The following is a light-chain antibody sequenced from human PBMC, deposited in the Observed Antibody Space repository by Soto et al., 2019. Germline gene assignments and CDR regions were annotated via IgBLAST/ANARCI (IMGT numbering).Light chain of an antibody. CDR3: HHYDVGIWT. Sequence: EIVLTQSPGTLSLSPGERVTLSCRASQSVRSNLAWYQQKPGQSPRLLIYGASTRATGIPDRFSGGGSGTAFTLTISRLEAEDFAVYYCHHYDVGIWTFGQGTKVEIK. CDR1: QSVRSN. V-gene: IGKV3-20*01. CDR2: GAS. J-gene: IGKJ1*01.